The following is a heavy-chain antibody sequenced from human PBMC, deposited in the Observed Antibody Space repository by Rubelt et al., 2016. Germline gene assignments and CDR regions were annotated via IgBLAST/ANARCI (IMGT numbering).Heavy chain of an antibody. CDR2: MNPNSGNT. J-gene: IGHJ4*02. V-gene: IGHV1-8*01. CDR1: GYTFTSYD. CDR3: VGGEAADY. D-gene: IGHD3-10*01. Sequence: QVQLVQSGAEVKKPGASVKVSCKASGYTFTSYDINWVRQATGQGLEWMGWMNPNSGNTGYAQKLQGRVTMTTDTSTSTAYMELRGLRADDTAVYYCVGGEAADYWGQGTLDTVSS.